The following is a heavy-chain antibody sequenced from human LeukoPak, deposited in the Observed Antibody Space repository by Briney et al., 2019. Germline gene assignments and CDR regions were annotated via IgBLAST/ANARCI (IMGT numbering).Heavy chain of an antibody. D-gene: IGHD3-22*01. J-gene: IGHJ4*02. CDR2: MNPNSGNT. V-gene: IGHV1-8*03. CDR3: ARGRSNYYDSSGSDY. CDR1: GYTFTSYD. Sequence: ASVKVSSKASGYTFTSYDINWVRQATGQGLEWMGWMNPNSGNTGYAQKFQGRVTITRNTSISTAYMELSSLRSEDTAVYYCARGRSNYYDSSGSDYWGQETLVTVSS.